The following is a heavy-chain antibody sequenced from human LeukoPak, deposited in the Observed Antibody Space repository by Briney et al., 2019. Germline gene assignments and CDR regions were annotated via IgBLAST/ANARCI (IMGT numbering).Heavy chain of an antibody. CDR1: GGTFSSYA. D-gene: IGHD3-9*01. V-gene: IGHV1-69*05. J-gene: IGHJ4*02. Sequence: GASVKVSCKASGGTFSSYAISWVRQAPGQGLEWMGGIIPIFGTANYAQKFQGRVTITTDESTSTAYMELSSLRSEDTAVYYCARDPTGDILTGYGNDYWGQGTLVTVSS. CDR2: IIPIFGTA. CDR3: ARDPTGDILTGYGNDY.